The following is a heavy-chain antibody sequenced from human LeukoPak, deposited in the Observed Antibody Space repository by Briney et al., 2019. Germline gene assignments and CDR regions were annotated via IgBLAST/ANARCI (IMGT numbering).Heavy chain of an antibody. V-gene: IGHV1-69*05. CDR1: GGTFCSYA. CDR3: AREIGGSYFFDY. J-gene: IGHJ4*02. D-gene: IGHD1-26*01. Sequence: ASVKVSCKASGGTFCSYAISWVRQAPAQGLEWMGRIIPIFGTANYAQKFQGRVTITRDESTSTAYMELSSLRSEDSAVYYCAREIGGSYFFDYWGQGTLVSVSS. CDR2: IIPIFGTA.